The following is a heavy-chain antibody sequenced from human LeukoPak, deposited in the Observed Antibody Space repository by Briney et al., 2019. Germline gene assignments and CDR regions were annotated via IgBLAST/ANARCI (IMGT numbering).Heavy chain of an antibody. Sequence: GGSLRLSCAASGFTFSAYAMAWVRRPPGRGLEWVSTMTLSGGPTHYADAVEGRFTISRDDSKSTLYLHINNLRAEDTAVYYCARDFSLVVGASDSWGKGTLVTVSS. CDR2: MTLSGGPT. CDR1: GFTFSAYA. D-gene: IGHD1-26*01. V-gene: IGHV3-23*01. J-gene: IGHJ5*02. CDR3: ARDFSLVVGASDS.